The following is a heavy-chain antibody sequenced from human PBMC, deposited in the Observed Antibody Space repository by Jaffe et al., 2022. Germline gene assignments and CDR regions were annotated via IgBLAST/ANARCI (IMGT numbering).Heavy chain of an antibody. CDR2: TYYRSTWHS. J-gene: IGHJ2*01. D-gene: IGHD4-17*01. CDR1: GDSVSSYSAA. CDR3: ARDHTTVTSFHWYFDL. V-gene: IGHV6-1*01. Sequence: QVQLQQSGPGLVKPSQTLSVTCAISGDSVSSYSAAWSWIRQSPSRGLEWLGRTYYRSTWHSDYALSVQSRITINADTSKNQFSLQLNSVTPEDTAVYYCARDHTTVTSFHWYFDLWGRGTLVIVSS.